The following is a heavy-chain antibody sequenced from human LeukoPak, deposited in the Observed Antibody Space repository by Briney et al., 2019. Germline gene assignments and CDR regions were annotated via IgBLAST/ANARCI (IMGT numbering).Heavy chain of an antibody. J-gene: IGHJ4*02. Sequence: ASVTVSCKTSGYSFTDYYMHWVRQAPGQGLEWMGWINPNSGGTSAAQKFQGRVTMTRDASITTVYMELRSLRSDDTAVYYCAREETGALELDYWGQGTLVTVSS. D-gene: IGHD7-27*01. V-gene: IGHV1-2*02. CDR1: GYSFTDYY. CDR2: INPNSGGT. CDR3: AREETGALELDY.